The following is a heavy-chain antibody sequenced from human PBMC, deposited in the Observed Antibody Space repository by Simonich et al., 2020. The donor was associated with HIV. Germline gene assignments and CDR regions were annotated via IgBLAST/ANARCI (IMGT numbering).Heavy chain of an antibody. J-gene: IGHJ4*02. CDR3: ASGGSISSVWADDY. V-gene: IGHV3-30*07. D-gene: IGHD3-16*01. CDR2: ISYDGSNK. CDR1: GFTFSSYA. Sequence: QVQLVESGGGVVQPGRSLRLSCAASGFTFSSYAMHWVRQAPGKGLEWVAVISYDGSNKYYADSVKGRFNISRDKSKNTLYLQMNSPRAEDTAVYYCASGGSISSVWADDYWGQGTLVTVSS.